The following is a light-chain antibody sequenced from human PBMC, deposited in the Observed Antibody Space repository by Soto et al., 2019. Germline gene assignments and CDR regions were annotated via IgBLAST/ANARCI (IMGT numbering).Light chain of an antibody. CDR2: GNS. CDR3: QSYDSSLSGFHVV. V-gene: IGLV1-40*01. CDR1: SSNIGAGYD. Sequence: QLVLTQPPSVSGAPGQRVTISCTGSSSNIGAGYDVHWYQQLPGTAPKLLIYGNSNRPSGVPDRFSGSKSGTSASLAITGLQAEDEADYYCQSYDSSLSGFHVVFGGGTKVTVL. J-gene: IGLJ2*01.